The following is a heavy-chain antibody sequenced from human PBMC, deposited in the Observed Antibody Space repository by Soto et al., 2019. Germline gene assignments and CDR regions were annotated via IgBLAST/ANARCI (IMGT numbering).Heavy chain of an antibody. CDR1: GYTFSSYG. CDR2: ISAYNDNT. D-gene: IGHD1-26*01. V-gene: IGHV1-18*01. J-gene: IGHJ4*02. CDR3: ARDFGSYLSAAGAGFDY. Sequence: ASVKVSCKASGYTFSSYGITWVRQAPGQGLEWMGWISAYNDNTNYAQNLQGRVTMTTDTSTYTAYMELRSLQSDDTAVYYCARDFGSYLSAAGAGFDYWCQGSLVTVSA.